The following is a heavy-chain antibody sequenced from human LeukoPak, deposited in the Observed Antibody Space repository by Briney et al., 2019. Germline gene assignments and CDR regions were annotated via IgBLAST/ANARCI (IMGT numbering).Heavy chain of an antibody. J-gene: IGHJ6*02. CDR1: GYSFTSYW. D-gene: IGHD3-22*01. V-gene: IGHV5-51*01. CDR2: IYPGDSDT. Sequence: GESLKISCKGSGYSFTSYWIGWVRQMPGKGLEWMGIIYPGDSDTRYSPSFQGQVTISADKSISTAYLQWSSLKASDTAMYYCAITYYYDSSGYYQGSYYGMDVWGQGTTVTVSS. CDR3: AITYYYDSSGYYQGSYYGMDV.